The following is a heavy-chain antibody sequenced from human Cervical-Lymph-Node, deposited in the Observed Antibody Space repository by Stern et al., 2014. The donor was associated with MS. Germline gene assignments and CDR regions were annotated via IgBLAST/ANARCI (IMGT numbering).Heavy chain of an antibody. D-gene: IGHD2-21*01. J-gene: IGHJ4*02. CDR1: GNTFTSHY. V-gene: IGHV1-46*01. CDR3: ARYVARKYYVDS. Sequence: QVQLVQSGPEVKKPGASVRVSCQGYGNTFTSHYMHWVRQTPGQGLERTQLINPSTGSSIYAQRFQGRFAMTRVTSSTTVYLHLSSLTSEETALYYCARYVARKYYVDSWGQGTLFTVSS. CDR2: INPSTGSS.